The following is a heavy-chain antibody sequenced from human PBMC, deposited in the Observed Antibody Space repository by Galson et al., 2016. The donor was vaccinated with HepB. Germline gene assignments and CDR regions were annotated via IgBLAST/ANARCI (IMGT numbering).Heavy chain of an antibody. CDR3: ARLGSVVVVPAFDS. CDR2: GFHSGSS. CDR1: GDSISNINYY. J-gene: IGHJ4*02. V-gene: IGHV4-39*02. D-gene: IGHD2-2*01. Sequence: SETLSLTCSVSGDSISNINYYWAWIRQPPGKGLEWIGSGFHSGSSFYNPSLRSRVSISVYTSKNHFSLKVTSMTAEDTALYYCARLGSVVVVPAFDSWGQGTLVTVSA.